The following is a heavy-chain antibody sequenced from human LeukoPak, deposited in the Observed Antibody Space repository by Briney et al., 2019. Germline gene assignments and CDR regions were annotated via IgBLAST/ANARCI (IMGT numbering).Heavy chain of an antibody. CDR1: RFTFSSYE. J-gene: IGHJ4*02. CDR3: EIYSTLDD. Sequence: GGSLRLSCAASRFTFSSYEMNWVRQAPGKGLEWVSYISTSGSTIYYADSVKGRFTISRDNAKNSLYLQMNSLRAEDTAVYYCEIYSTLDDWGQGTLVTVSS. D-gene: IGHD6-13*01. CDR2: ISTSGSTI. V-gene: IGHV3-48*03.